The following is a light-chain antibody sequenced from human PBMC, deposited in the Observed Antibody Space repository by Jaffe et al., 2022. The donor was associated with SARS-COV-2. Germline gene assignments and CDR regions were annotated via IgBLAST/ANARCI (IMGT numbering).Light chain of an antibody. J-gene: IGKJ3*01. Sequence: DIVMTQSPDSLAVSLGERATINCKSSQSVLYSSNNKNYLVWYQQKPGQPPKLLIYWASTRESGVPDRFSGSGSGTDFTLTISSLQAEDVAVYYCQQYYRVPFTFGPGTKVDIK. CDR2: WAS. V-gene: IGKV4-1*01. CDR1: QSVLYSSNNKNY. CDR3: QQYYRVPFT.